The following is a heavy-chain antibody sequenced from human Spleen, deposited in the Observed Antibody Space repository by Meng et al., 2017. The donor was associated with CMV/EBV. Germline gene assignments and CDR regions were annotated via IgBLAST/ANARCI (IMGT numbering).Heavy chain of an antibody. Sequence: SGPTLVKPTETLTLTCTVSGFTLSKARMGVTWIRQPPGKGLEWIGSIYYSGSTYYNPSPKSRVTISVDTSKNQSSLKLSSVTAADTAVYYCARDLTMVRGPATTNWFDPWGQGTLVTVSS. CDR1: GFTLSKAR. CDR3: ARDLTMVRGPATTNWFDP. D-gene: IGHD3-10*01. V-gene: IGHV4-39*07. CDR2: IYYSGST. J-gene: IGHJ5*02.